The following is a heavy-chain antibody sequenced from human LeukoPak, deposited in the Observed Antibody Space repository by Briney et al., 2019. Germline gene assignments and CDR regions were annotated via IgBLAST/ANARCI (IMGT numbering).Heavy chain of an antibody. CDR1: GFSFSSHG. Sequence: GGSLRLSCAASGFSFSSHGMSWVRQAPGKGLEWVSGIIGGAGSTYYADSVKGRFTISGDNSKNTLYLQMNSLKTEDTAVYYCTGSFGELTFFDYWGQGTLVTVSS. V-gene: IGHV3-23*01. CDR2: IIGGAGST. D-gene: IGHD3-10*01. CDR3: TGSFGELTFFDY. J-gene: IGHJ4*02.